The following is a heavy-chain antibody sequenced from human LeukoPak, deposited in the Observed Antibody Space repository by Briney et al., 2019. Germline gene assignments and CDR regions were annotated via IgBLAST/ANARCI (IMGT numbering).Heavy chain of an antibody. J-gene: IGHJ5*02. CDR1: GGSISSGGFY. Sequence: SETLSLTCTVSGGSISSGGFYWSWIRQRPGKDLEWIGYIYYSGSTYYNPSLKSRVTISVDTSKNQFSLKLSSVTAADTAVYYCARGTYGSGSYYKDWFDPWGQGTLVTVSS. V-gene: IGHV4-31*03. CDR3: ARGTYGSGSYYKDWFDP. D-gene: IGHD3-10*01. CDR2: IYYSGST.